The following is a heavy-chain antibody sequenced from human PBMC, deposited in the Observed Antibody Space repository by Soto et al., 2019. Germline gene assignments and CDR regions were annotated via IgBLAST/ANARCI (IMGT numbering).Heavy chain of an antibody. CDR2: ISAYNGNT. Sequence: GASVKVSCKASGYTFTSYGISWVRQAPGQGLERMGWISAYNGNTNYAQKLQGRVTMTTDTSTSTAYMELRSLRSDDTAVYYCARDWIVGATKDWFDPWGQGTLVTVSS. V-gene: IGHV1-18*01. CDR1: GYTFTSYG. D-gene: IGHD1-26*01. J-gene: IGHJ5*02. CDR3: ARDWIVGATKDWFDP.